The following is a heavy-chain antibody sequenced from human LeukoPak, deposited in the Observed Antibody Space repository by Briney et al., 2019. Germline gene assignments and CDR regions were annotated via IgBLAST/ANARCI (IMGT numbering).Heavy chain of an antibody. J-gene: IGHJ4*02. D-gene: IGHD3-22*01. V-gene: IGHV4-59*01. CDR2: IYYSGST. Sequence: SETLSLTCTVSGGSISSYYWSWIRQPPGKGLGWIGYIYYSGSTNYNPSLKSRVTISVDTSKNQFSLKLSSVTAADTAVYYCARSLWYYDSWGQGTLVTVSS. CDR1: GGSISSYY. CDR3: ARSLWYYDS.